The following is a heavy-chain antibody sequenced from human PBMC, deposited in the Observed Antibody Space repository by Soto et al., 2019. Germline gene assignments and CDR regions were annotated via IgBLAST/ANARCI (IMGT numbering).Heavy chain of an antibody. Sequence: QVQLVESGGGVVQPGRSLRLSCAASEFTFSSYEMHWVRQAPGKGLEWVAAISYDGSKKYYADSVKGRFTISRDNSKNTLYLQINSLRAEDTAEYYCAREEEALDFWGQGTLVTVSS. CDR1: EFTFSSYE. CDR3: AREEEALDF. CDR2: ISYDGSKK. V-gene: IGHV3-30-3*01. J-gene: IGHJ4*02.